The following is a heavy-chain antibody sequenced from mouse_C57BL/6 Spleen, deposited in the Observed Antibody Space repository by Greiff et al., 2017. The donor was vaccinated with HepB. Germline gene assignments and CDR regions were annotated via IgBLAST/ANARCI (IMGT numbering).Heavy chain of an antibody. CDR1: GYSITSDY. CDR3: ARRRNWDEGYFDV. CDR2: ISYSGST. Sequence: EVKLVESGPGLAKPSQTLSLTCSVSGYSITSDYWNWIRKFPGNKLEYMGYISYSGSTYYNPSLKSRISITRDTSKNQYYLQLNSVTTEDTATYYCARRRNWDEGYFDVWGTGTTVTVSS. J-gene: IGHJ1*03. V-gene: IGHV3-8*01. D-gene: IGHD4-1*01.